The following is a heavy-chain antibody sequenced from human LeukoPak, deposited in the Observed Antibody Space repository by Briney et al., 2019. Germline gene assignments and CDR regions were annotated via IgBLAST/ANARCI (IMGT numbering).Heavy chain of an antibody. Sequence: SETLSLTCTVSGGFISSYYWSWIRQPPGKGLEWIGYIYYSGSTNYNPSLKSRVTISVDTSKNQFSLKLSSVTAADTAVYYCARDGYSYISPWGQGTLVTVSS. CDR2: IYYSGST. D-gene: IGHD5-18*01. CDR1: GGFISSYY. CDR3: ARDGYSYISP. V-gene: IGHV4-59*01. J-gene: IGHJ5*02.